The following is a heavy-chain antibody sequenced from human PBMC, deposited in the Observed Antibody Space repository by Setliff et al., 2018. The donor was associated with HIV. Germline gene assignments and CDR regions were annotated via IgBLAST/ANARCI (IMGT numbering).Heavy chain of an antibody. D-gene: IGHD2-2*01. V-gene: IGHV3-7*01. Sequence: HPGGSLRLSCAGSGFTFSNFWMSWVRQAPGKGLEWVASIKQYGNEKHCVDSVMGRFTISRDNAKNSLSLQMSGLRAEDTAVYYCARQISFGLAPDDGSRSGFEYFDYWGQGTLVTVSS. CDR3: ARQISFGLAPDDGSRSGFEYFDY. CDR1: GFTFSNFW. J-gene: IGHJ4*02. CDR2: IKQYGNEK.